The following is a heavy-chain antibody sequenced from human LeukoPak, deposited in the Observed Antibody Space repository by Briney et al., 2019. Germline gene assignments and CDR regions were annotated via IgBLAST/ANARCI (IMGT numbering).Heavy chain of an antibody. J-gene: IGHJ4*02. CDR3: AKRAIWFGESKIDY. Sequence: PGGSLRLSGAASGFTFSSYAMSWVRQAPGKGLEWVSAISGSGGSTYYADSVKGRFTISRDDSKNTLYLQMNSLRAEDTAVYYCAKRAIWFGESKIDYWGQGTLVTVSS. CDR2: ISGSGGST. CDR1: GFTFSSYA. V-gene: IGHV3-23*01. D-gene: IGHD3-10*01.